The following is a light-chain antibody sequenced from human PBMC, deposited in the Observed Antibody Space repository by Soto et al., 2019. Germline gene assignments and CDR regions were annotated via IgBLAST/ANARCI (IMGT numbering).Light chain of an antibody. CDR3: QQYYSYPLT. J-gene: IGKJ4*01. Sequence: DVQMTQSPPTLSASVVDRVTLTCRASQSINNLLAWYQQKPGKAPKFLIYDVSTLQSGVPSRFSGSGSGTDFTLTISCLQSEDFATYYCQQYYSYPLTFGGGTKVDIK. V-gene: IGKV1-5*01. CDR2: DVS. CDR1: QSINNL.